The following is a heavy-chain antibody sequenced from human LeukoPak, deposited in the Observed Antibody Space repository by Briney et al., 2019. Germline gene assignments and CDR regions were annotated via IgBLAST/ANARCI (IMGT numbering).Heavy chain of an antibody. CDR3: AREGVAGTGLDY. D-gene: IGHD6-13*01. Sequence: ASVKVSCKASGYTLSIYNMHWVRQAPGQGLEWMGIINPSGGTSYAQKLQGRITMTRDTSTVYMELSSLRSEDTAVYYCAREGVAGTGLDYWGQGTLVTVSS. CDR1: GYTLSIYN. V-gene: IGHV1-46*01. J-gene: IGHJ4*02. CDR2: INPSGGT.